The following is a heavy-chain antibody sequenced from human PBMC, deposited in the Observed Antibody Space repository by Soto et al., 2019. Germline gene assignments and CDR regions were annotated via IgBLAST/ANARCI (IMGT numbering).Heavy chain of an antibody. J-gene: IGHJ4*02. Sequence: SQTLSLTCAISGDSVSSNSAAWNWIRQSPSRGLEWLGRTYYRSKWYNDYAVSVKSRITINPDTSKNQFSLQLNSVTPEDTAVYYCAREGRWGKRIAAAGTQLDYWGQGTLVTVSS. CDR3: AREGRWGKRIAAAGTQLDY. D-gene: IGHD6-13*01. V-gene: IGHV6-1*01. CDR2: TYYRSKWYN. CDR1: GDSVSSNSAA.